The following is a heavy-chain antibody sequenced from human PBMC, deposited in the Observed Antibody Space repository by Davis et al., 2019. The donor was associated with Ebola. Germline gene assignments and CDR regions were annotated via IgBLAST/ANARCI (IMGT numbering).Heavy chain of an antibody. D-gene: IGHD2-21*01. J-gene: IGHJ6*02. CDR3: AKDDSRWGLGWFELVWGMDV. CDR2: ISYDGSNK. V-gene: IGHV3-30-3*01. CDR1: GFTFSSYA. Sequence: PGGSLRLSCAASGFTFSSYAMHWVRQAPGKGLEWVAVISYDGSNKYYADSVKGRFTISRDNSKNTLYLQMNSLRAEDTAVYYCAKDDSRWGLGWFELVWGMDVWGQGTTVTVSS.